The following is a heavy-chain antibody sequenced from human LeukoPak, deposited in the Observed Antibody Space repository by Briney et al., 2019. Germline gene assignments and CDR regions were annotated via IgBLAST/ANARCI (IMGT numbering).Heavy chain of an antibody. D-gene: IGHD6-19*01. CDR3: ARGQHSSGWYYYYGMDV. J-gene: IGHJ6*02. V-gene: IGHV1-2*02. CDR1: GYTFTGYY. CDR2: INPNSGGT. Sequence: GASVKVSCKASGYTFTGYYMHWVRQAPGQGLEWMGWINPNSGGTNYAQKFQGRVTMTRDTSISTAYMELSRLRSDDTAVYYCARGQHSSGWYYYYGMDVWGQGTTVTVSS.